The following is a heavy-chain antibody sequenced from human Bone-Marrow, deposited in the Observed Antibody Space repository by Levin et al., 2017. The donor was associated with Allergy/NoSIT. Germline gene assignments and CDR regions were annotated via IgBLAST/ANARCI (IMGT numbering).Heavy chain of an antibody. D-gene: IGHD2-15*01. CDR2: IKSRNDGGTT. V-gene: IGHV3-15*01. CDR1: GSTFSSYG. CDR3: STEGGHCSGGSCYLLPFYYGMDV. Sequence: GGSLRLSCAASGSTFSSYGMHWVRQAPGKGLEWVGRIKSRNDGGTTDYAAPVKGRFIISKDVSKNTLYLQMNSLKTQDTAVYYCSTEGGHCSGGSCYLLPFYYGMDVWGQGTTVTVSS. J-gene: IGHJ6*02.